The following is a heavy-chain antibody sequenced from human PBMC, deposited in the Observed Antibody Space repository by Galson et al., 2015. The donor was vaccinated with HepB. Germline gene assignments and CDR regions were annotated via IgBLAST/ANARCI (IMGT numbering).Heavy chain of an antibody. CDR1: GFTFSSYA. CDR3: AREPYSGSYLGNWFDP. D-gene: IGHD1-26*01. CDR2: ISYDGSNK. J-gene: IGHJ5*02. V-gene: IGHV3-30-3*01. Sequence: SLRLSCAASGFTFSSYAMHWVRQAPGKGLEWVAVISYDGSNKYYADSVKGRFTISRDNSKNTLYLQMNSLRAEDTAVYYCAREPYSGSYLGNWFDPWGQGTLVTVSS.